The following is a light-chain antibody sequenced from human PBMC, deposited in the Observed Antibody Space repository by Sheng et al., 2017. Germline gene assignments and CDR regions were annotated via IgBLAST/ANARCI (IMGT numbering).Light chain of an antibody. CDR1: ILTKKY. V-gene: IGLV3-27*01. CDR2: KDS. Sequence: SYELTQPSSVSVSPGQTAKITCSGDILTKKYGRWFQQKPGQAPTLVIYKDSEQPSGISERFSGSSSGNTVTLAISGAQVEDEADYYCYSVADNEDVFGGGTKLTV. J-gene: IGLJ2*01. CDR3: YSVADNEDV.